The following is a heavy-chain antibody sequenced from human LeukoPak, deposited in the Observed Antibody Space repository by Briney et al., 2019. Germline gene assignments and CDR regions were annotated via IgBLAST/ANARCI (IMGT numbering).Heavy chain of an antibody. CDR2: IYYSGST. J-gene: IGHJ5*02. Sequence: SETLSLTCTVSGGSISSSSYYWGWIRQPPGKGLEWIGSIYYSGSTYYNPSLKSRVTISVDTSKNQFSLKLSSVTAADTAVYYCAGVDTAMVKLFDPWGQGTLVTVSS. CDR1: GGSISSSSYY. V-gene: IGHV4-39*01. CDR3: AGVDTAMVKLFDP. D-gene: IGHD5-18*01.